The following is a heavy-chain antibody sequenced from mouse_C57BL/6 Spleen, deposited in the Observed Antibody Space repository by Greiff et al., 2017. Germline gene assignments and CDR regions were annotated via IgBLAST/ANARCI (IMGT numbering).Heavy chain of an antibody. J-gene: IGHJ4*01. CDR3: ARSEIALSRNAMGY. V-gene: IGHV1-39*01. CDR2: ISPNYGTT. CDR1: GYSFTDYN. Sequence: VQLQQSGPELVKPGASVKISCKASGYSFTDYNMNWVKQSNGKSLEWIGVISPNYGTTSYTQKFTGKSTLTVDQSSSTPYMQINSLTSEDSAVYSCARSEIALSRNAMGYWGQGTSVTVSS.